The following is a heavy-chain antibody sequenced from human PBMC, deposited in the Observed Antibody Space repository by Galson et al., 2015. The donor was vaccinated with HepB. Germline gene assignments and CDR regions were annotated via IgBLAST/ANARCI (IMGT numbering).Heavy chain of an antibody. CDR3: VRIGDYDSSGYLGF. V-gene: IGHV3-33*01. J-gene: IGHJ1*01. D-gene: IGHD3-22*01. CDR2: IWNDGSNE. Sequence: SLRLSCAASGFTFSSYAMHWVRQAPGKGLEWVAIIWNDGSNEYYADSVKGRFTISRDNSKKTLFLQMNSLRAEDTAVYYCVRIGDYDSSGYLGFWGQGTLVTVSS. CDR1: GFTFSSYA.